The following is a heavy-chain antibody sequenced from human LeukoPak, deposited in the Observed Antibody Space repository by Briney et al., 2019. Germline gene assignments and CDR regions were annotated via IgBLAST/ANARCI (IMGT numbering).Heavy chain of an antibody. J-gene: IGHJ3*02. CDR2: IIPIFGTA. CDR1: GGTFSSYA. Sequence: ASVKVSCKASGGTFSSYAISWVRQAHGQGLEWMGGIIPIFGTANYAQKFQGRVTITADESTSTAYMELSSLRSEDTAVYYCARGGWYYDSSGYSNDAFDIWGQGTMVTVSS. CDR3: ARGGWYYDSSGYSNDAFDI. V-gene: IGHV1-69*13. D-gene: IGHD3-22*01.